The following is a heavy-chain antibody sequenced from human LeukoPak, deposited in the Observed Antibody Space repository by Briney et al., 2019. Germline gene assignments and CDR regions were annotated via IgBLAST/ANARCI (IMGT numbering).Heavy chain of an antibody. CDR1: GYTFTSYG. Sequence: GASVKVSCKASGYTFTSYGISWVRQAPGQGLEWMGWISAYNGDTNYAQKLQGRVTITTDESTSTAYMELSSLRSEDTAVYYCARMRYYYDSSGYYDYWGQGTLVTVSS. CDR2: ISAYNGDT. J-gene: IGHJ4*02. V-gene: IGHV1-18*01. D-gene: IGHD3-22*01. CDR3: ARMRYYYDSSGYYDY.